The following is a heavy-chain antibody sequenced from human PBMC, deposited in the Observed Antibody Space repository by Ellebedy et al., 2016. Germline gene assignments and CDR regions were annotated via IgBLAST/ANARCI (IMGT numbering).Heavy chain of an antibody. D-gene: IGHD2-15*01. CDR3: AISQGGGHTLDY. V-gene: IGHV1-69*06. Sequence: SVKVSCXASRATFSSYVIAWVRQAPGQGLEWMGGIVPIFGTANYEQKFQGRVTITADTSTGTVYMEVNSLRSEDTALYYCAISQGGGHTLDYWGQGTLVTVSS. J-gene: IGHJ4*02. CDR2: IVPIFGTA. CDR1: RATFSSYV.